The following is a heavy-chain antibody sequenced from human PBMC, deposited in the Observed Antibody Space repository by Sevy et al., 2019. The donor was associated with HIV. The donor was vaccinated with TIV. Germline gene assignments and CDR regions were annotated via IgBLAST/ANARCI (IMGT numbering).Heavy chain of an antibody. V-gene: IGHV3-30*18. CDR1: GFTFSSYG. CDR2: ISYDGSNK. D-gene: IGHD6-13*01. J-gene: IGHJ6*02. Sequence: GGSLRLSCAASGFTFSSYGMHWVRQAPGKGLEWVAVISYDGSNKYYADSVKGRFTISRDNSKNTLYLQMNSLRAEDTAVYYCAKRQAAAGTPYYYYYGMDVWGQGTTVTVSS. CDR3: AKRQAAAGTPYYYYYGMDV.